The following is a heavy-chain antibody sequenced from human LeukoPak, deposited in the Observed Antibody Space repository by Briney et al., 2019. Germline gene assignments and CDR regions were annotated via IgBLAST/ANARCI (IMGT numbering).Heavy chain of an antibody. CDR3: ARHYGP. V-gene: IGHV4-59*08. CDR1: GGSINSYY. CDR2: IYYSGNT. D-gene: IGHD3-10*01. Sequence: SETLSLTCTVSGGSINSYYWSWIRQPPGKGLEWIGYIYYSGNTNYNPSLKSRVTISVDTSKNQFSLKLNSVTAADTAVYYCARHYGPWGQGTLVTVSS. J-gene: IGHJ5*02.